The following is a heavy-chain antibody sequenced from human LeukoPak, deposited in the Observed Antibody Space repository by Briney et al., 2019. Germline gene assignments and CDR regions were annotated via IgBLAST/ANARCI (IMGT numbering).Heavy chain of an antibody. Sequence: PGGPLRLSCAASGFTLSSYGMHWVRQAPGKGLEWVAVISYDGSNKYYADSVKGRFTISRDNSKNTLYLQMNSLRAEDTAMYYCAKAAGVKGSYFDYWGQGTLVTVSS. V-gene: IGHV3-30*18. CDR2: ISYDGSNK. CDR1: GFTLSSYG. CDR3: AKAAGVKGSYFDY. J-gene: IGHJ4*02. D-gene: IGHD4-23*01.